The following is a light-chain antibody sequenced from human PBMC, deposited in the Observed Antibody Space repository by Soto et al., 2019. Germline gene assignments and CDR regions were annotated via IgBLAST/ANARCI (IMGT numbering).Light chain of an antibody. V-gene: IGKV3-15*01. CDR3: QQYNNWPPIT. CDR1: QSVSSY. Sequence: EIVLTQSPAPLSLSPGERATLSFRASQSVSSYLAWYQQKPGQAPRLLIYGASTRATGIPARFSGSGPGTELTLTISSLQSEDFAVYYCQQYNNWPPITFGQGTRLEIK. CDR2: GAS. J-gene: IGKJ5*01.